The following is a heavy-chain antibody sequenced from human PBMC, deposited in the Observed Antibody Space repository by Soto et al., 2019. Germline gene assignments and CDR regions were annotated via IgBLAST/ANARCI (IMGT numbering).Heavy chain of an antibody. J-gene: IGHJ4*02. CDR3: AKPTYDRLDY. V-gene: IGHV4-38-2*01. D-gene: IGHD3-22*01. CDR2: IFHSGTT. Sequence: SETLSLTCAVSGYSISTGYHWGWLRQPPGKGLEWIGNIFHSGTTYYNSSLKSRVTISVDTSKNQFSLKLSSVTAADTAVYYYAKPTYDRLDYWGQGTLVTVSS. CDR1: GYSISTGYH.